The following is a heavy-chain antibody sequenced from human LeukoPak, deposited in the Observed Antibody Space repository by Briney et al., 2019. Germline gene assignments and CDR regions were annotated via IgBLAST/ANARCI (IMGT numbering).Heavy chain of an antibody. D-gene: IGHD2-8*02. Sequence: ASVKVSCKASGYTFTGYYMHWVRQAPGQGLEWMGWINPNSGGTNYAQKFQGRVTMTRDTSISTAYMELSRLRSDDTAVYYCERGGGVLTVSHHALNHFDYWGQGTLVTVSS. CDR3: ERGGGVLTVSHHALNHFDY. V-gene: IGHV1-2*02. CDR1: GYTFTGYY. CDR2: INPNSGGT. J-gene: IGHJ4*02.